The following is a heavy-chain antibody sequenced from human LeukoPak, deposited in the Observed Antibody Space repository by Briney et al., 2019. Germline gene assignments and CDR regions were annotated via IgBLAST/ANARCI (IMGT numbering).Heavy chain of an antibody. CDR1: GGTFSSYA. Sequence: SVKVSCKASGGTFSSYAISWVRQAPGQGLEWMGRIIPIFGTANYAQKFQGRVTITTDESTSTAYMELSSLRSEDTAVYYCASLTFGGVIFDYWRQGTLVTVFS. CDR3: ASLTFGGVIFDY. V-gene: IGHV1-69*05. J-gene: IGHJ4*02. CDR2: IIPIFGTA. D-gene: IGHD3-16*01.